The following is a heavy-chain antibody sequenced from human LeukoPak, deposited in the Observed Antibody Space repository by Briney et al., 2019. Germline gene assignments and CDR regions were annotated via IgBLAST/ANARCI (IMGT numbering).Heavy chain of an antibody. CDR1: GGSISSSSYY. Sequence: SETLSLTCTVSGGSISSSSYYWGWIRQPPGKGLEWIGSIYYSGSTYYNPSLKSRVTISVDTSKNQFSLKLSSVTAADTAVYYCASFGYFDWLLPYYYYYYGMDVWGQGTTVTVSS. CDR2: IYYSGST. V-gene: IGHV4-39*07. CDR3: ASFGYFDWLLPYYYYYYGMDV. J-gene: IGHJ6*02. D-gene: IGHD3-9*01.